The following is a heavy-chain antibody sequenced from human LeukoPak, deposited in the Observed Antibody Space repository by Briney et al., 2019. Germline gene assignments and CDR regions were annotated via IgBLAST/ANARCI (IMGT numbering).Heavy chain of an antibody. CDR1: GGTFSSYT. CDR2: ISAYNGNT. CDR3: ARDSPIYYDSSGYYRPLDY. D-gene: IGHD3-22*01. V-gene: IGHV1-18*01. J-gene: IGHJ4*02. Sequence: ASVKVSCKASGGTFSSYTISWVRQAPGQGLEWMGWISAYNGNTNYAQKLQGRVTMTTDTSTSTAYMELTSLRSDDTAVYYCARDSPIYYDSSGYYRPLDYWGQGTLVTVSS.